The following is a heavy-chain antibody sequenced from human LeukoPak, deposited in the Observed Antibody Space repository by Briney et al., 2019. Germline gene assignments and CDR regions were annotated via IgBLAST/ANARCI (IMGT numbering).Heavy chain of an antibody. CDR2: ISSSSSYI. J-gene: IGHJ6*03. CDR3: AKDMVAMVTLYYYYYMDV. Sequence: PGGSLRLSCAASGFTFSSYSMNWVRQAPGKGLEWVSSISSSSSYIYYADSVKGRFTISRDNSKNTLYLQMNSLRAEDTAVYYCAKDMVAMVTLYYYYYMDVWGKGTTVTISS. V-gene: IGHV3-21*01. D-gene: IGHD5-18*01. CDR1: GFTFSSYS.